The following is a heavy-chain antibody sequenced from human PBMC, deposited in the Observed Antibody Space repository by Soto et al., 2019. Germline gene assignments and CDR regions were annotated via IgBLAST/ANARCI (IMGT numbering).Heavy chain of an antibody. D-gene: IGHD3-3*01. CDR3: ARSPYDFCPFDP. Sequence: GASVKVSCKASGYTFTSYYMHWVRQAPGQGLEWMGIINPSGGSTSYAQKLQGRVTMTRDTSTSTVYMELSSLRSEDTAVYYCARSPYDFCPFDPWGQGTLVTVSS. V-gene: IGHV1-46*01. J-gene: IGHJ5*02. CDR2: INPSGGST. CDR1: GYTFTSYY.